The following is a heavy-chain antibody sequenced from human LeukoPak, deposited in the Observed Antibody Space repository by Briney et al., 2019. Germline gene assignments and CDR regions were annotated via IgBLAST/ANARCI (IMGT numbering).Heavy chain of an antibody. D-gene: IGHD6-19*01. CDR2: IKEDGSEK. CDR1: GFTFRGYW. J-gene: IGHJ4*02. CDR3: ACTIAVGY. Sequence: GGSLRLSGAASGFTFRGYWMTCVRLAPGKGLEWVANIKEDGSEKHYADSVKGRFTISRDNAKNSLYLQMNTLRLEDTAVYYCACTIAVGYWGQGTLVTVSS. V-gene: IGHV3-7*01.